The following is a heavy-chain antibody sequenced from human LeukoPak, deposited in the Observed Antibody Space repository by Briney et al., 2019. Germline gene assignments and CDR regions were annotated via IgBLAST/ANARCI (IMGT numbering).Heavy chain of an antibody. D-gene: IGHD5-24*01. CDR1: GFTFSTYW. J-gene: IGHJ5*01. V-gene: IGHV3-7*01. Sequence: GGSLRLSCTASGFTFSTYWMSWVRQTPGKGLEWVANIKEDGSRQYYVDSVKGRFTISRDNAKNSLYLQMNSLRVEDTAVYYCARDGGGYDSWGQGTLVTVSS. CDR3: ARDGGGYDS. CDR2: IKEDGSRQ.